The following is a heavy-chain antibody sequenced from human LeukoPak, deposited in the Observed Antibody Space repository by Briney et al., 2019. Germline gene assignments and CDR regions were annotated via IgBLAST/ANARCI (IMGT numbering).Heavy chain of an antibody. J-gene: IGHJ6*02. D-gene: IGHD3-10*01. Sequence: GRSLRLSCVASGFTFSSYAMHWVRQAPGKGLEWVAVISYDGSNKYYADSVKGRFTISRDNSKNTLYLQMNSLRAEDTAVYYCARDMGDYYYYGMDVWGQGTTVTVSS. CDR1: GFTFSSYA. V-gene: IGHV3-30-3*01. CDR3: ARDMGDYYYYGMDV. CDR2: ISYDGSNK.